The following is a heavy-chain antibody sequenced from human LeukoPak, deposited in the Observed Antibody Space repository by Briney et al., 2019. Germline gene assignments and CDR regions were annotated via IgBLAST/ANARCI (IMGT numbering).Heavy chain of an antibody. CDR2: VRFDGINK. Sequence: GGSLRLSCATSGFIFSNYGMHWVRQAPGKGLEWVAFVRFDGINKFYADSVEGRFTISRDDSRNTLYLQVNSLRPEDTALYYCAKDYYNSGHILDWWGQGTLVTVSS. V-gene: IGHV3-30*02. D-gene: IGHD6-19*01. CDR1: GFIFSNYG. J-gene: IGHJ4*02. CDR3: AKDYYNSGHILDW.